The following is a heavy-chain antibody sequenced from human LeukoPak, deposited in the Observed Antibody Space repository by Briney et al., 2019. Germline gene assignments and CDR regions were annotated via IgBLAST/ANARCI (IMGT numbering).Heavy chain of an antibody. V-gene: IGHV4-4*07. CDR3: AREYCSSTSCYGFDP. Sequence: SETLSLTCTVSGGSISSYYLSWIRQPAGKGLEWIGRIYTSGSTNYNPSLKSRVTMSVDTSKNQFSLKLSSVTAADTAVYYCAREYCSSTSCYGFDPSGQGTLVTVSS. CDR2: IYTSGST. D-gene: IGHD2-2*01. J-gene: IGHJ5*02. CDR1: GGSISSYY.